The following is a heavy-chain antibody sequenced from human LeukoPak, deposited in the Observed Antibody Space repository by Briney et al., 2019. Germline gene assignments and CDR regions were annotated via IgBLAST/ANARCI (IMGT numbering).Heavy chain of an antibody. CDR3: ARDRGYSGYDSPIGY. V-gene: IGHV3-23*01. D-gene: IGHD5-12*01. CDR2: ISGSGGSI. CDR1: GFTFSSYA. J-gene: IGHJ4*02. Sequence: PGGSLRLSCAASGFTFSSYAMSWVRQAPGKGLEWVSAISGSGGSIYYADSVKGRFTISRDNAKNSLYLQMNSLRAEDTAVYYCARDRGYSGYDSPIGYWGQGTLVTVSS.